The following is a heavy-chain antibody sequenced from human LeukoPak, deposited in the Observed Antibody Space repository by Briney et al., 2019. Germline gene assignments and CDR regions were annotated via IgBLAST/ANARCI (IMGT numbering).Heavy chain of an antibody. CDR3: AKGREYYYDSSPSYFDY. Sequence: GGSLRLSCAASGFTFSSYGMSWVRQAPGKGLEWVSAISGSGGSTYYADSVKGRFTISRDNSKNTLYLQMNSLRAEDTAVYYCAKGREYYYDSSPSYFDYWGQGTLVTVSS. V-gene: IGHV3-23*01. CDR1: GFTFSSYG. D-gene: IGHD3-22*01. CDR2: ISGSGGST. J-gene: IGHJ4*02.